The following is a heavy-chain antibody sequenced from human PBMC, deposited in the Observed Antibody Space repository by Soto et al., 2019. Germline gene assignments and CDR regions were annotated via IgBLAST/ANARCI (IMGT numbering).Heavy chain of an antibody. CDR2: IRSKAYGGTT. CDR3: TRAGYDFWSGYSTNYYYYYYMDV. V-gene: IGHV3-49*03. Sequence: GGSLRLSCTASGFTFGDYAMSWFRQAPGKGLEWVGFIRSKAYGGTTEYAASVKGRFTISRDDSKSIAYLQMNSLKTEDTAVYYCTRAGYDFWSGYSTNYYYYYYMDVWGKGTTVTVSS. J-gene: IGHJ6*03. D-gene: IGHD3-3*01. CDR1: GFTFGDYA.